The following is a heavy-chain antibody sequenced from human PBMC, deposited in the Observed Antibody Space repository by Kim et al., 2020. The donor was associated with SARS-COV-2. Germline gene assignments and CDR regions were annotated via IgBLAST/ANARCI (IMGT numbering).Heavy chain of an antibody. D-gene: IGHD3-10*01. CDR1: GYTLTELS. CDR2: FDPEDGET. J-gene: IGHJ6*02. V-gene: IGHV1-24*01. CDR3: ATATYYYSSGSYHYYYYGMDV. Sequence: ASVKVSCKVSGYTLTELSMHWVRQAPGKGLEWMGGFDPEDGETIYAQKFQGRVTMTEETSTDTAYMELSSLRSEDTAVYYCATATYYYSSGSYHYYYYGMDVWGQGTTVTVSS.